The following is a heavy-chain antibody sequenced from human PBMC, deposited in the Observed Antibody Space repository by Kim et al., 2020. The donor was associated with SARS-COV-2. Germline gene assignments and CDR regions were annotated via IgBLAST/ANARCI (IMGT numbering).Heavy chain of an antibody. V-gene: IGHV1-18*01. CDR2: ISAYNGNT. CDR1: GYTFTSYG. D-gene: IGHD3-22*01. Sequence: ASVKVSCKASGYTFTSYGISWVRQAPGQGLEWMGWISAYNGNTNYAQKHQGRVTMTTDTSTSTAYMELRSLRSDDTAVYYCARDHNIHYYDSSGDKASDYWGQGTLVTVSS. J-gene: IGHJ4*02. CDR3: ARDHNIHYYDSSGDKASDY.